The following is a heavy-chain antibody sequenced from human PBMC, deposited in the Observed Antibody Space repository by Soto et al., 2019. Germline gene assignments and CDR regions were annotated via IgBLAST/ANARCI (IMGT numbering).Heavy chain of an antibody. CDR2: VYYSGTT. V-gene: IGHV4-61*01. D-gene: IGHD4-17*01. J-gene: IGHJ4*02. CDR3: ARTTAVPNTLRSRYFFDY. Sequence: SETLSLTCTVSVGSFSSGSYYWSWIRRPPGKRLEWIGYVYYSGTTNYNPSLKSRVTISVDLSKNQFSLRLSSVTTADTALYYCARTTAVPNTLRSRYFFDYWGQGTLVTVSS. CDR1: VGSFSSGSYY.